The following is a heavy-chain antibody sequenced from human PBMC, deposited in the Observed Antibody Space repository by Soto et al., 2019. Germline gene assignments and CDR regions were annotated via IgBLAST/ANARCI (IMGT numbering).Heavy chain of an antibody. D-gene: IGHD6-13*01. CDR2: INHSGST. CDR3: ARRRRAGSPYYYYYGMYV. Sequence: PSETLSLTCAVYGGSFSGYYWSWIRQPPGKGLEWIGEINHSGSTNYNPSLKSRVTISVDTSKNQFSLKLSSVTAADTAVYYCARRRRAGSPYYYYYGMYVWGQGTTVPGSS. CDR1: GGSFSGYY. J-gene: IGHJ6*02. V-gene: IGHV4-34*01.